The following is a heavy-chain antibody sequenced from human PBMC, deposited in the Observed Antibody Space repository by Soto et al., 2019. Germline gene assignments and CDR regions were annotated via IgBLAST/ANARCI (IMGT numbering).Heavy chain of an antibody. CDR2: ISGGGGST. J-gene: IGHJ4*02. V-gene: IGHV3-23*01. CDR3: AYRTGFDY. Sequence: EVQLLESGGGLVQPGGSLRLSCEASGFTFSSYAMSWVRQAPGKGPEWVSTISGGGGSTYYADSVKGRFTISRDNSKNTLYVQMNSLRAEDTAVYYCAYRTGFDYWGQGTLVTVSS. D-gene: IGHD1-1*01. CDR1: GFTFSSYA.